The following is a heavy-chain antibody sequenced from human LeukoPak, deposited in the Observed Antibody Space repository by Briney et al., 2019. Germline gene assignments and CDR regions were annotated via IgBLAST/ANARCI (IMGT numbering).Heavy chain of an antibody. J-gene: IGHJ3*02. CDR2: ISSSGSTI. CDR3: AREGTGSGDSFNI. V-gene: IGHV3-48*03. Sequence: GGSLRPSCAASGFTFSSYEMNWVRQAPGKGLEWVSYISSSGSTIYYADSVKGRFTISRDNAKNSLYLQMNSLRAEDTAVYYCAREGTGSGDSFNIWGQGTMVTVSS. D-gene: IGHD1-26*01. CDR1: GFTFSSYE.